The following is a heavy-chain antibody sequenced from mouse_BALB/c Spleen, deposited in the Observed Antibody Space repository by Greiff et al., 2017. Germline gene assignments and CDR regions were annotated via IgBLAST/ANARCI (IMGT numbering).Heavy chain of an antibody. D-gene: IGHD1-1*01. J-gene: IGHJ3*01. V-gene: IGHV14-3*02. Sequence: VQLKESGAELVKPGASVKLSCTASGFNIKDTYMHWVKQRPEQGLEWIGRIDPANGNTKYDPKFQGKATITADTSSNTAYLQLSSLTSEDTAVYYCALLLRPAWFAYWGQGTLVTVSA. CDR1: GFNIKDTY. CDR3: ALLLRPAWFAY. CDR2: IDPANGNT.